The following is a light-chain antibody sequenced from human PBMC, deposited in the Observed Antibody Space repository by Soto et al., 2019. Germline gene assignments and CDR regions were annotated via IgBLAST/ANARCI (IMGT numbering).Light chain of an antibody. J-gene: IGLJ2*01. CDR3: QSYDSGLSGPV. V-gene: IGLV1-40*01. CDR2: VDN. CDR1: SSNVGAGYA. Sequence: QAVVTQPPSVSGAPGQRVTISCTGSSSNVGAGYAVHWYQQLPGTAPKLLIYVDNNRPSGVPDRFSGSKSGTSASLAISGLQAEDEADYYCQSYDSGLSGPVFGGGTKLTVL.